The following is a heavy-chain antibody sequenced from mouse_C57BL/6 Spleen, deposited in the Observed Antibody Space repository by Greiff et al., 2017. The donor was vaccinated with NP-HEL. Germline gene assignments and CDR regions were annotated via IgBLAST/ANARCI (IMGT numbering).Heavy chain of an antibody. D-gene: IGHD2-5*01. J-gene: IGHJ2*01. CDR1: GFTFSSYG. CDR3: ARHGDYYSNLYFDY. Sequence: EVKLQESGGDLVKPGGSLKLSCAASGFTFSSYGMSWVRQTPDKRLEWVATISSGGSYTYYPDSVKGRFTISRDNAKNTLYLQMSSLKSEDTAMYYCARHGDYYSNLYFDYWGQGTTLTVSS. V-gene: IGHV5-6*01. CDR2: ISSGGSYT.